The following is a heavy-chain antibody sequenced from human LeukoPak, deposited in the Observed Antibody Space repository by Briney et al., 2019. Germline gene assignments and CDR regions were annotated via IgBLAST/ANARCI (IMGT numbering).Heavy chain of an antibody. J-gene: IGHJ6*03. CDR3: ARVESGYYDFWSGYLDYYYYMDV. V-gene: IGHV1-8*03. CDR2: MNPNSGNT. Sequence: ASVKVSCKASGYTFTGYYMHWVRQATGQGLEWMGWMNPNSGNTGYAQKFQGRVTITRNTSISTAYMELSSLRSEDTAVYYCARVESGYYDFWSGYLDYYYYMDVWGKGTTITVSS. D-gene: IGHD3-3*01. CDR1: GYTFTGYY.